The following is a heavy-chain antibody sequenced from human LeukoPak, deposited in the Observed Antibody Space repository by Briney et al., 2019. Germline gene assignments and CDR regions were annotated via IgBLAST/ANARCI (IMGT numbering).Heavy chain of an antibody. Sequence: KASETLSLTCTVSGGSISSGGYYWSWIRQHPGKGLEWIGYIYYSGSTYYNPSLKSRVTISVDTSKNQFSLKLSSVTAADTAVYYCARCTYYYDSSGYQYHFDYWGQGTLVTVSS. CDR1: GGSISSGGYY. V-gene: IGHV4-31*03. J-gene: IGHJ4*02. CDR3: ARCTYYYDSSGYQYHFDY. CDR2: IYYSGST. D-gene: IGHD3-22*01.